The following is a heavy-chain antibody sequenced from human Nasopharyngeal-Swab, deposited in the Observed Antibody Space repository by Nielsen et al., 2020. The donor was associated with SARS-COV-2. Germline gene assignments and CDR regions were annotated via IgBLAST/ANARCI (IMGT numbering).Heavy chain of an antibody. CDR2: ISLNTRTV. D-gene: IGHD2-15*01. Sequence: WIRQPPGKGLEWVSYISLNTRTVYYADSVKGRFTISRDNAKNTLYLQMNSLRAEDTAVYYCARDVGGRDNYWGQGALVTVSS. CDR3: ARDVGGRDNY. V-gene: IGHV3-48*04. J-gene: IGHJ4*02.